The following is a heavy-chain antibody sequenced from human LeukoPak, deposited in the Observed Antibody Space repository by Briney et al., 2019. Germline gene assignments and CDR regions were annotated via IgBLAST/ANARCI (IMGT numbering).Heavy chain of an antibody. V-gene: IGHV3-23*01. CDR3: AKHAHHYYYYGMDV. Sequence: PGGSLRLSCAASGFTFSSYAMSWVRQAPGRGLEWVSAISGSGDSTYYADSVKGRFTISRDNSKNTLYLQMNSLRAEDTAVYYCAKHAHHYYYYGMDVWGQGTTVTVSS. J-gene: IGHJ6*02. CDR1: GFTFSSYA. CDR2: ISGSGDST.